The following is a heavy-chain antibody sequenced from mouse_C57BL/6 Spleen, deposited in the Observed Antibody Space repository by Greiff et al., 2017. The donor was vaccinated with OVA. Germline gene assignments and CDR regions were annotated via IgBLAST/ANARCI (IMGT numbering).Heavy chain of an antibody. V-gene: IGHV5-9*01. CDR1: GFTFSSYT. Sequence: EVKLMESGGGLVKPGGSLKLSCAASGFTFSSYTMSWVRQTPEKRLEWVATISGGGGNTYYPDSVKGRFTISRDNAKNTLYLQMSSLRSEDTALYYCARRYYSNGFDYWGQGTTLTVSS. CDR3: ARRYYSNGFDY. CDR2: ISGGGGNT. D-gene: IGHD2-5*01. J-gene: IGHJ2*01.